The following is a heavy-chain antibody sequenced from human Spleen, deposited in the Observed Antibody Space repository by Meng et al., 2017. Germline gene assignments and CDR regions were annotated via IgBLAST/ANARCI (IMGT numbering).Heavy chain of an antibody. V-gene: IGHV1-46*01. D-gene: IGHD6-13*01. CDR1: GKTFTGYY. CDR2: INPSGGST. J-gene: IGHJ4*02. CDR3: ARDEDISAAGKLFGDY. Sequence: VTLVWSGDKVRAAGASVAVSCKTSGKTFTGYYMHWVRQAPGQGLEWMGIINPSGGSTSYAQKFQGRVTMTRDTSTSTVYMELSSLRSEDTAVYYCARDEDISAAGKLFGDYWGQGTLVTVSS.